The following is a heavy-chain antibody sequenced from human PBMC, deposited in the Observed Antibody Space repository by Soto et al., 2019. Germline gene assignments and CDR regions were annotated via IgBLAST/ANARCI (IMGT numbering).Heavy chain of an antibody. Sequence: PGGSLRLSCAASGFTFSSCAMSWVRQAPGKGLEWVSAISGSGGSTYYADSVKGRFTISRDNSKNTLYLQMNSLRAEDTAVYYCAKAPGAIAVADRRAFGGQGTLVTVSS. CDR3: AKAPGAIAVADRRAF. J-gene: IGHJ4*02. CDR2: ISGSGGST. D-gene: IGHD6-19*01. V-gene: IGHV3-23*01. CDR1: GFTFSSCA.